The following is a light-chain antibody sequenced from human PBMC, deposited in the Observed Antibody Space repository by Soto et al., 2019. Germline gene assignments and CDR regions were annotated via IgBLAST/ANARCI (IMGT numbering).Light chain of an antibody. Sequence: QSALTQPRSVSGSPGQSVTISCTGTSSDVGGYNYVSWYQQHPGKAPKLMIYDVSKRPSGVPDCFSGSKSGNTASLTISGLQAEDEADYYCCSYAGNYYVFGTGTKVTVL. V-gene: IGLV2-11*01. CDR1: SSDVGGYNY. CDR3: CSYAGNYYV. CDR2: DVS. J-gene: IGLJ1*01.